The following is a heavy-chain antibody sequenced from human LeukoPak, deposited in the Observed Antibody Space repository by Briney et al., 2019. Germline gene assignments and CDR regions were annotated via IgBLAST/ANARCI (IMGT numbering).Heavy chain of an antibody. V-gene: IGHV3-30*01. CDR3: ARGHHSGYDYMLDS. Sequence: AESLTLSCAASGFTFSDFAMHWVRQAPGKGLEWVAFISYYGENKYYGESVQGRFTVSRDNSNYSLSLQMDSLRPEDTAVYYCARGHHSGYDYMLDSWGQGALVIVSS. D-gene: IGHD5-12*01. CDR2: ISYYGENK. J-gene: IGHJ4*02. CDR1: GFTFSDFA.